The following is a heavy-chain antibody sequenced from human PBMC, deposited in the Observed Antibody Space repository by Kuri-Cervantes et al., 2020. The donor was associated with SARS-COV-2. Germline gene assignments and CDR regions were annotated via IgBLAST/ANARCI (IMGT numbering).Heavy chain of an antibody. V-gene: IGHV4-38-2*01. D-gene: IGHD2-2*01. CDR2: IYHSGST. CDR3: ARLRYCSSTSCWHFDY. CDR1: GYSISSGYY. J-gene: IGHJ4*02. Sequence: SQTPSLTCAVSGYSISSGYYWGWIRQPPGKGLEWIGSIYHSGSTYYNPSLKSRVTISVDTSKNQFSLKLSSVTAADTAVYYCARLRYCSSTSCWHFDYWGQGTLVTASS.